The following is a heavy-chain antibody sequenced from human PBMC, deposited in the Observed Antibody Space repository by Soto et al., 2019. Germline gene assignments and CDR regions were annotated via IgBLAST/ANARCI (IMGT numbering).Heavy chain of an antibody. Sequence: SETLSLTCTVSGGSISSSSYYWGWIRQPPGKGLEWIGSIYYSGSTYYNPSLKSRVTISVDTSKNQFSLKLSSVTAADTAVYYCARPNGSGSYYPTPNYFDYWGQGTLVTVSS. V-gene: IGHV4-39*01. CDR1: GGSISSSSYY. CDR3: ARPNGSGSYYPTPNYFDY. D-gene: IGHD3-10*01. J-gene: IGHJ4*02. CDR2: IYYSGST.